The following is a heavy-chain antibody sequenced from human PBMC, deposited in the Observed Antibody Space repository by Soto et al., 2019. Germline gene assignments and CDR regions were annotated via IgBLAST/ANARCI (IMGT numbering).Heavy chain of an antibody. Sequence: QVQLVQSGAEVKKPGSSVKVSCKASGGTFSSYSINWVRQAPGQGLEWMGEIIPIFGTANYAQKFQGRVKITADESTSTAYMELISLRSEDTAVYYCARDGGRHSGGIDYWGQGTLVTVSS. CDR1: GGTFSSYS. CDR3: ARDGGRHSGGIDY. D-gene: IGHD1-26*01. CDR2: IIPIFGTA. J-gene: IGHJ4*02. V-gene: IGHV1-69*01.